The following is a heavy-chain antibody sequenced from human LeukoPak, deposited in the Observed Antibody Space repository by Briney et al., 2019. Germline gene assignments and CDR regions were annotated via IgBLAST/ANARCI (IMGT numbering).Heavy chain of an antibody. Sequence: SETLSLTCIVSGASISSSTYYWGWIRQAPGKGLEWIGSIYYSGSTYYKSSLKSRVTISADTSKNQFSLKVYSVIAADTAVYYCASHTSFYYDATGYQGALGSWGQGTLVTVSS. CDR1: GASISSSTYY. J-gene: IGHJ5*02. CDR2: IYYSGST. V-gene: IGHV4-39*01. CDR3: ASHTSFYYDATGYQGALGS. D-gene: IGHD3-22*01.